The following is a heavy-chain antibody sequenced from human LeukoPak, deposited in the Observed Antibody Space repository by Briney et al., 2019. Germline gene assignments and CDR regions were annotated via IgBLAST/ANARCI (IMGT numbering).Heavy chain of an antibody. CDR1: GYTFISYY. J-gene: IGHJ4*02. CDR2: INPSGGTT. D-gene: IGHD3-22*01. CDR3: ARDTGPYDSSGYYHTPAYY. Sequence: ASVKVSCRASGYTFISYYIHWVRQAPGQGLEWMGIINPSGGTTTYAQKFQDRVTMTRDTSTSTVYMELRSLRSEDTAVYYCARDTGPYDSSGYYHTPAYYWGQGTLVTVSS. V-gene: IGHV1-46*01.